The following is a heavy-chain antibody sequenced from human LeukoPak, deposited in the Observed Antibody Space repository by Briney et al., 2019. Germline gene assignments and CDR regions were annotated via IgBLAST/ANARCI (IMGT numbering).Heavy chain of an antibody. CDR1: GFTFNNAW. V-gene: IGHV3-15*01. Sequence: KPGGSLRLSCAASGFTFNNAWMTWVRQAPGKGLEWVGHIKSRTDGGTAEYAAPVKGRFTISRDDSKNTLYLQMNSLKTEDTAVYYCSTRYYDTSGDTRGIWGQGTMVTVSS. D-gene: IGHD3-22*01. CDR3: STRYYDTSGDTRGI. CDR2: IKSRTDGGTA. J-gene: IGHJ3*02.